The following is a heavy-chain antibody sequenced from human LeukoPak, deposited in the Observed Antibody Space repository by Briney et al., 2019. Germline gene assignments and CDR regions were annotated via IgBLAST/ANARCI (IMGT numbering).Heavy chain of an antibody. CDR1: GFTFDDYA. Sequence: GGSLRLSCAASGFTFDDYAMHWVRQAPGKGLEWVSLISWDGGSSHYADSVKGRFTMSRDNNKDSLYLQMNSLRAEDMALYYGARDKGYSYAQGPFFDYWGQGTLVTVSS. V-gene: IGHV3-43D*03. D-gene: IGHD5-18*01. J-gene: IGHJ4*02. CDR2: ISWDGGSS. CDR3: ARDKGYSYAQGPFFDY.